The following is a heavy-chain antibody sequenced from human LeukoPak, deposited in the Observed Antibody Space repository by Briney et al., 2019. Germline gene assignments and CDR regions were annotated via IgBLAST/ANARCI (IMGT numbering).Heavy chain of an antibody. D-gene: IGHD3/OR15-3a*01. J-gene: IGHJ4*02. CDR3: VRTGETERFEY. CDR1: GFTFSNYG. CDR2: IRYDGSKK. Sequence: GESLRLSCAASGFTFSNYGMHWVRQAPGKGLEWVALIRYDGSKKDYGDSVKGRFTISRDNSKNMVYLQMNSPRVEDTAMYYCVRTGETERFEYWGQGALVTVSS. V-gene: IGHV3-30*02.